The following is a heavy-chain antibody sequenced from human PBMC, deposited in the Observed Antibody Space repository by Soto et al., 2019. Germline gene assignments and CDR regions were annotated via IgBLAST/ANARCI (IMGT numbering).Heavy chain of an antibody. CDR3: ARNDSSGDFDF. CDR2: IDASDART. CDR1: GYMFLIYH. J-gene: IGHJ4*02. Sequence: PVESLKISFEASGYMFLIYHISWVRHMPGKGLALVGKIDASDARTMYLPSSRARIIISVDKSINTAYLEGGRLMASDTSMYSCARNDSSGDFDFWGQGSQVTVSS. V-gene: IGHV5-10-1*01. D-gene: IGHD5-12*01.